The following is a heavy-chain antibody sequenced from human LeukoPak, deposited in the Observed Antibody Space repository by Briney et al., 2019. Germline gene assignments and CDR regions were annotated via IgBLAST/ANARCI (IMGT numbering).Heavy chain of an antibody. CDR2: ISGSGGST. J-gene: IGHJ4*02. Sequence: GGSLRLSCAASGFTFSSYAMSWVRQAPGKGLEWVSAISGSGGSTYYADSVKGRFTISRDNPKNTLYLQMNSLRAEDTAVYYCAKGEIYTSSGLGSFWGQGTLVTVSS. D-gene: IGHD3-22*01. V-gene: IGHV3-23*01. CDR3: AKGEIYTSSGLGSF. CDR1: GFTFSSYA.